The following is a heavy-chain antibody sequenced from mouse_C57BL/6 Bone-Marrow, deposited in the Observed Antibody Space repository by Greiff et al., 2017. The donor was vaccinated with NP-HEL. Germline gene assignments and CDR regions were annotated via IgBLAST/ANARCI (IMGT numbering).Heavy chain of an antibody. CDR1: GYTFTSYG. CDR3: ATLRAY. Sequence: VQLQESGAELARPGASVKLSCTASGYTFTSYGISWVKQRTGQGLEWIGEIYPRSGNTYYNEKFKGKATLTADKSSSTAYMELRSLTSEDSAVYFCATLRAYWGQGTLVTVSA. CDR2: IYPRSGNT. V-gene: IGHV1-81*01. J-gene: IGHJ3*01.